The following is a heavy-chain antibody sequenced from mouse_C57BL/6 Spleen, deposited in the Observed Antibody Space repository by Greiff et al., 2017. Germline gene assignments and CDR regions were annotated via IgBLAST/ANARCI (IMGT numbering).Heavy chain of an antibody. V-gene: IGHV1-52*01. Sequence: QVQLQQPGAELVRPGSSVKLSCKASGYTFTSYWMHWVKQRPIQGLEWIGNIDPSDSETHYNQKFKDKATLTVDKSSSTAYMQLSSLTSEDSAVYYCAIRGSSGYGCAYWGQGTLVTVSA. CDR2: IDPSDSET. CDR1: GYTFTSYW. D-gene: IGHD3-2*02. J-gene: IGHJ3*01. CDR3: AIRGSSGYGCAY.